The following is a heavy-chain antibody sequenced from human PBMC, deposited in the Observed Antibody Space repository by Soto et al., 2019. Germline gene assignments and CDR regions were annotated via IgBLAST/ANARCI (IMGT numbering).Heavy chain of an antibody. V-gene: IGHV4-34*01. CDR3: ARGADRNCTNGVCGFDY. CDR1: GGSFSGYY. J-gene: IGHJ4*02. CDR2: INHSGST. D-gene: IGHD2-8*01. Sequence: QVQLQQWGAGLLKPSETLSLTCAVYGGSFSGYYWSWIRQPPGKGLEWIGEINHSGSTNYNPSLKSRVTISVDTSKNQFSLKLSSVTAADTAVYYCARGADRNCTNGVCGFDYWGQGTLVTVSS.